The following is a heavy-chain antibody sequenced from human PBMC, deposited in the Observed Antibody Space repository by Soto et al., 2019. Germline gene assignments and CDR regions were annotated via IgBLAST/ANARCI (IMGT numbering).Heavy chain of an antibody. CDR1: GFTFSNYG. CDR2: IWYDGSNK. CDR3: ARETIGTKAGDY. Sequence: QVQLVESGGGVVQPGRSLRLSCAASGFTFSNYGMHWVRQAPGKGLEWVALIWYDGSNKNYADSVKGRFTISSDNSKNTVYLQMNSLRAEDTAVYYCARETIGTKAGDYWGQGTLVTVSS. D-gene: IGHD1-1*01. V-gene: IGHV3-33*01. J-gene: IGHJ4*02.